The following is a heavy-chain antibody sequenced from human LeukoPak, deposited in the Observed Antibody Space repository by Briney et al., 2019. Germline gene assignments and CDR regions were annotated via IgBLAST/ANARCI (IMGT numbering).Heavy chain of an antibody. CDR2: ITPIFGTS. D-gene: IGHD6-19*01. V-gene: IGHV1-69*01. CDR1: GGTFSSYG. J-gene: IGHJ1*01. CDR3: GLTVAGTGYFQH. Sequence: VKVSCKASGGTFSSYGINWVRLAPGQGLEWMGGITPIFGTSTYAQKFQVRVTITADESTSTAYTELSELRSEDSGVYDCGLTVAGTGYFQHWGQGTLVTVSS.